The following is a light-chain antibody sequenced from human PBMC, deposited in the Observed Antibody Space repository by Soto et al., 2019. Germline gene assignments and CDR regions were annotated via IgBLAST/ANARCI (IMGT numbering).Light chain of an antibody. Sequence: ETVLTQSPGTLSLSPGERATLFCRASQRISNNFLAWYQQIPGQAPSLLIFGASSRATGIPDRFSGSGSGTEFTLTIDRLEPEDFAVYSCQQYRRLPPSWTVGQGTMVEIK. CDR2: GAS. V-gene: IGKV3-20*01. CDR1: QRISNNF. CDR3: QQYRRLPPSWT. J-gene: IGKJ1*01.